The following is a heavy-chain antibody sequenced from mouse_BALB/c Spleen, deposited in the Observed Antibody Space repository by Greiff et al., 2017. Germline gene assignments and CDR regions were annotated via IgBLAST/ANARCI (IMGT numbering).Heavy chain of an antibody. J-gene: IGHJ4*01. V-gene: IGHV2-2*02. Sequence: VQRVESGPGLVAPSQSLSITCTVSGFSLTSYGVHWVRQSPGKGLEWLGVIWSGGSTDYNAAFISRLSISKDNSKSQVFFKMNSLQANDTAIYYCARNGLLLLRREDAMDYWGQGTSVTVSS. CDR2: IWSGGST. D-gene: IGHD2-12*01. CDR3: ARNGLLLLRREDAMDY. CDR1: GFSLTSYG.